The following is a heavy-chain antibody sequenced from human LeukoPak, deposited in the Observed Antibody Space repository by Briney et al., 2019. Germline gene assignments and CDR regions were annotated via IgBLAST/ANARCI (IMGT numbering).Heavy chain of an antibody. CDR1: GFSFSTYS. J-gene: IGHJ4*02. D-gene: IGHD2-2*01. Sequence: GGSLRLSCAASGFSFSTYSMTWVRQAPGKGLKWVSYISPGSGTIYYADSVRGRFTISRDNAKNSLYLQMNSLRDEDTAVYYCARDKSNSWYGNYWGQGTLVTVSS. CDR3: ARDKSNSWYGNY. CDR2: ISPGSGTI. V-gene: IGHV3-48*02.